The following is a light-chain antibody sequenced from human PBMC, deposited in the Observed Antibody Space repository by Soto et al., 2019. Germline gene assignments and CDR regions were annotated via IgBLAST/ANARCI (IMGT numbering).Light chain of an antibody. CDR1: QSVSSSY. V-gene: IGKV3-20*01. CDR2: GAS. CDR3: QQYGSSPVYT. J-gene: IGKJ2*01. Sequence: EIVLTQSPGTLSLSPGERATLCCRASQSVSSSYLAWYQQKPGQAPRLLIYGASSRATGIPDRFSGSGSGTDFTLTISRLEPEDFAVYYCQQYGSSPVYTFGQGTKLEIK.